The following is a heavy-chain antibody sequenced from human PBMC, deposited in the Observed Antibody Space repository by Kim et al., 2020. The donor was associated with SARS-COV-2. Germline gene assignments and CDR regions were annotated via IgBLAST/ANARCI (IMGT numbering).Heavy chain of an antibody. J-gene: IGHJ6*03. D-gene: IGHD3-9*01. Sequence: ASVKVSCKASGYTFTSYGISWVRQAPGQGLEWMGWISAYNGNTNYAQKLQGRVTMTTDTSTSTAYMELRSLRSDDTAVYYCARDGVRYYDILTGYYNIDYYYYMDVWGKGTTVTVSS. CDR1: GYTFTSYG. CDR2: ISAYNGNT. CDR3: ARDGVRYYDILTGYYNIDYYYYMDV. V-gene: IGHV1-18*01.